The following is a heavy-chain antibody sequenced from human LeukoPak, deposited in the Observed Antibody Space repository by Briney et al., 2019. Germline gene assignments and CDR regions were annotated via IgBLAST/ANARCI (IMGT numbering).Heavy chain of an antibody. V-gene: IGHV1-2*02. Sequence: GASVKVSCKASGYTFTCYYMHWVRQAPGQGLEWMGWINPNSGGTNYAQKFQGRVTMTRDTSISTAYMELSRLRSDDTAVYYCARDRGYCSGGSCYPNYWGQGTLVTVSS. CDR2: INPNSGGT. CDR1: GYTFTCYY. J-gene: IGHJ4*02. D-gene: IGHD2-15*01. CDR3: ARDRGYCSGGSCYPNY.